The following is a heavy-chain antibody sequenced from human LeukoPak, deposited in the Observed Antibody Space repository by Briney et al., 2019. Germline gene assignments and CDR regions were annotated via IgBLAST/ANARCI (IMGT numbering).Heavy chain of an antibody. CDR3: ARVLGSISH. D-gene: IGHD1-1*01. CDR1: GYTFSTCD. CDR2: MNPNSGNT. Sequence: GASVKVSCKASGYTFSTCDINWVRQAAGQGLEWMGWMNPNSGNTGFAHKFQGRVTMTRDTSINTAYMELSSLRPEDTAVYYCARVLGSISHWGQGTLVTVSS. J-gene: IGHJ4*02. V-gene: IGHV1-8*01.